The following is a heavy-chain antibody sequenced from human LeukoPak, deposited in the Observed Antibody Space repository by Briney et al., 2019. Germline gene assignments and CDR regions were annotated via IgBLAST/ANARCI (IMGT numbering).Heavy chain of an antibody. D-gene: IGHD3-9*01. CDR1: GYTFTSYG. CDR2: ISAYNGNT. V-gene: IGHV1-18*01. J-gene: IGHJ4*02. CDR3: ARDRNYDILTGYWAWFDY. Sequence: ASVKVSCKASGYTFTSYGISWVRQAPGQGLEWMGWISAYNGNTNYAQKLQGRVTMTTDTSTSTAYMELRSQRSDDTAVYYCARDRNYDILTGYWAWFDYWGQGTLVTVSS.